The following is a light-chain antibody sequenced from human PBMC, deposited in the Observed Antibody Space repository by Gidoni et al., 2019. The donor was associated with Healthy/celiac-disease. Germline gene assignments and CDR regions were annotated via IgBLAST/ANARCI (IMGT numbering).Light chain of an antibody. Sequence: DIVMTQSPHSLPVSLGERATINCKSSQSVLYSSNNKNYLAWYQQKPGQHPKLLIYWESTRESGVPERFSGSGSGTDFTLTNSSLQAEDVAVYYCQQYYSTPRTFGQGTKVEIK. J-gene: IGKJ1*01. CDR2: WES. CDR1: QSVLYSSNNKNY. V-gene: IGKV4-1*01. CDR3: QQYYSTPRT.